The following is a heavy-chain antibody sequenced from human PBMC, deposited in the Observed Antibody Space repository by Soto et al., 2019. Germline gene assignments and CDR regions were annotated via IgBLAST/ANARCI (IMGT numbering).Heavy chain of an antibody. Sequence: SVKVSCKASGGTFSSYAISWVRQAPGQGLEWMGGIIPIFGTANYAQKFQGRVTITADKSTSTAYMELSSLRSEDTAVYYCARDRKADCGGDCYSVYGMDVWGQGTTVTVSS. CDR3: ARDRKADCGGDCYSVYGMDV. CDR1: GGTFSSYA. J-gene: IGHJ6*02. V-gene: IGHV1-69*06. D-gene: IGHD2-21*02. CDR2: IIPIFGTA.